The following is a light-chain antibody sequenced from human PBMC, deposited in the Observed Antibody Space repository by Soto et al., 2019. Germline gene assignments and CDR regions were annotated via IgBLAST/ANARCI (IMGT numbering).Light chain of an antibody. J-gene: IGKJ5*01. CDR1: HGTSGY. Sequence: DIQLTQSPSFLSASVGDRVTITCRASHGTSGYVAWYQQKPGKAPNLLIYAASTLQSGVPSRFSGSGSGTEFTLTISSLLPEDFATYYCQQFNSYPLTFGQGTRPEIK. CDR3: QQFNSYPLT. CDR2: AAS. V-gene: IGKV1-9*01.